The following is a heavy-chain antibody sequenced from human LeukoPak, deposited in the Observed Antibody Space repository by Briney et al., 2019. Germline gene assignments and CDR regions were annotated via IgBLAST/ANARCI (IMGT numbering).Heavy chain of an antibody. Sequence: GSLRLSCTASEFTFSTYSMNWVRQPPGKGLEWIGSIYYSGSTYYKPSLKSRVTISVDTSKNQFSLKLSSVTAADTAVYYCARLPDYGAYFDYWGQGTLVTVSS. CDR1: EFTFSTYSMN. D-gene: IGHD4-17*01. CDR3: ARLPDYGAYFDY. V-gene: IGHV4-39*01. CDR2: IYYSGST. J-gene: IGHJ4*02.